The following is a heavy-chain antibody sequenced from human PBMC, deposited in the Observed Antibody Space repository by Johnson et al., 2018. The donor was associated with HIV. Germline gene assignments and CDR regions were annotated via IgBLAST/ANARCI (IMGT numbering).Heavy chain of an antibody. CDR3: AKTYYYDSSGSRAFDI. Sequence: QVQLVESGGGLIQPGGSLRLSCAASEFTFSSHGMNWVRQAPGKGLEWVAFIRFDGSNKYYADSVKGRFTISRDNSKNTLYLQMNSLRADDTAVYYCAKTYYYDSSGSRAFDIWGQGTMVTVSS. D-gene: IGHD3-22*01. V-gene: IGHV3-30*02. CDR1: EFTFSSHG. CDR2: IRFDGSNK. J-gene: IGHJ3*02.